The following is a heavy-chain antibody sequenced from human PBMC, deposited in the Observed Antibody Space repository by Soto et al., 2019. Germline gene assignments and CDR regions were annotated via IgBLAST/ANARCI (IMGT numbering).Heavy chain of an antibody. CDR1: GSTFSSYD. Sequence: QVQLVESGGDVVQPGRSLRLSCAASGSTFSSYDIHWVRQAPGKGLEWVAHITPDGNRAYYADSVKGRFTVSRDNARNTVYLQVESLRPEDTAVYHCVRGPSHGAFDIWGQGTRVTVSA. CDR3: VRGPSHGAFDI. J-gene: IGHJ3*02. CDR2: ITPDGNRA. V-gene: IGHV3-30-3*01.